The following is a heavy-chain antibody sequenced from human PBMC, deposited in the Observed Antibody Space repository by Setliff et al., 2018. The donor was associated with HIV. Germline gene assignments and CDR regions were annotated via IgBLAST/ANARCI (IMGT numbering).Heavy chain of an antibody. CDR1: GFTFSSYA. Sequence: QPGGSLRLSCAASGFTFSSYAMHWVRQAPGKGLEWVAVISYDGSNKYYADSVKGRFTISRDNSKSTLYLQMNSLRAEDTAVYYCARGFSSSWYYYYMGVWGKGTTVTVSS. CDR2: ISYDGSNK. J-gene: IGHJ6*03. V-gene: IGHV3-30*07. CDR3: ARGFSSSWYYYYMGV. D-gene: IGHD6-13*01.